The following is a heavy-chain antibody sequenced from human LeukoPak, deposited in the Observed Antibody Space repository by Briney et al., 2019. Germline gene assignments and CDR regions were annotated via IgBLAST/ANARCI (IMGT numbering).Heavy chain of an antibody. J-gene: IGHJ4*02. V-gene: IGHV4-34*01. CDR2: INHSGST. Sequence: SETLSLTCAVYGGSFSGYYWSWIRQPPGKGLEWIGEINHSGSTNYNPSLKSRVTISVDTSKNQFSLKLSSVTAADTAVYYCARGVHVDTAMGNFDYWGQGTLVTVSS. D-gene: IGHD5-18*01. CDR3: ARGVHVDTAMGNFDY. CDR1: GGSFSGYY.